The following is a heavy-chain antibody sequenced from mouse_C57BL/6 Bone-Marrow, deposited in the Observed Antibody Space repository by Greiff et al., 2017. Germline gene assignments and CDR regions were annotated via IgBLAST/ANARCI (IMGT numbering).Heavy chain of an antibody. CDR3: AREGYYDY. D-gene: IGHD1-1*01. CDR1: GYTFTSYW. J-gene: IGHJ2*01. Sequence: QVQLQQPGAELVKPGASVKLSCKASGYTFTSYWMQWVKQRPGQGLEWIGEIDPSDIYTNSNQKFKGKATLTVDTSSSTAYMQLSSLTSEDSAVYYCAREGYYDYWGQGTTLTGSS. CDR2: IDPSDIYT. V-gene: IGHV1-50*01.